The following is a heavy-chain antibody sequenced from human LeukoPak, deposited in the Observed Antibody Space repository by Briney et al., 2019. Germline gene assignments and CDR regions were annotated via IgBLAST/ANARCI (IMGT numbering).Heavy chain of an antibody. CDR1: GGSISSGDYY. CDR2: IYYSGST. CDR3: ARQSGSSSGLDY. D-gene: IGHD6-6*01. V-gene: IGHV4-30-4*01. Sequence: SQTLSLTCTVSGGSISSGDYYWSWIRQPPGKGLEWIGYIYYSGSTYYNPSLKSRVTISVDTSKNQFSLKLSSVTAADTAVYYCARQSGSSSGLDYWGQGTLVTVSS. J-gene: IGHJ4*02.